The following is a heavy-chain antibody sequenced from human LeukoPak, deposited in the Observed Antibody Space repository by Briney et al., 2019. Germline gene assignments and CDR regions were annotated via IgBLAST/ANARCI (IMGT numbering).Heavy chain of an antibody. CDR2: ISYDGSNK. D-gene: IGHD2-15*01. CDR1: GFTFSSYA. Sequence: GGSLRLSCAASGFTFSSYAMHWVRQAPGKGLEWVAVISYDGSNKYYADSVKGRFTISRDNSENTLYLQMSSLRPEDTAVYYCARSWGYCSGGSCPPHWYFDLWGRGTLVTVSS. CDR3: ARSWGYCSGGSCPPHWYFDL. V-gene: IGHV3-30*04. J-gene: IGHJ2*01.